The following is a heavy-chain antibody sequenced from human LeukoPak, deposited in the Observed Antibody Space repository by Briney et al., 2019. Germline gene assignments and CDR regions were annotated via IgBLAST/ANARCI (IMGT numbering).Heavy chain of an antibody. Sequence: GGSLRLSCAASGFTFSSYVMSWVRQAPGKGLEWVSGISGSGDSTYYADFVKGRFTISRDNSKNALYLQMNSLRAEDTAVDYCAKDKRMDVWGLGTTVTVSS. CDR3: AKDKRMDV. CDR1: GFTFSSYV. J-gene: IGHJ6*02. CDR2: ISGSGDST. V-gene: IGHV3-23*01.